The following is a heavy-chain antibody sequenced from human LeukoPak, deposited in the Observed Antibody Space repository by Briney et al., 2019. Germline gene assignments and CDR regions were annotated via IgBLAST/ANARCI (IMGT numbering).Heavy chain of an antibody. D-gene: IGHD3-22*01. V-gene: IGHV4-4*02. CDR3: ARGWAYDSSGYYQYYFDY. CDR2: IYHSGST. Sequence: PSGTLSLTGAVSGGSISSSSWWSWVRQPPGKGLECVAEIYHSGSTNYKPSLKSRVTISVDKSKNQFSLKLSSVTAADTAVYYCARGWAYDSSGYYQYYFDYWGQGTLVTVSS. J-gene: IGHJ4*02. CDR1: GGSISSSSW.